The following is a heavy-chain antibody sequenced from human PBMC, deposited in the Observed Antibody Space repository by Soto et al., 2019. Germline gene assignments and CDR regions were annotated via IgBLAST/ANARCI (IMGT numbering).Heavy chain of an antibody. Sequence: EVQLLESGGGLVQPGGSLRLSCAASGFTFSSYAMSWVRQAPGKGLEWVSAISGSGGSTYYADSVKGRFTISRDNSKKTLYLQMNSLTAEDTAVHYCAKAVWEQLDVYYYYYYMAVWGKGTTVTVSS. CDR2: ISGSGGST. V-gene: IGHV3-23*01. CDR3: AKAVWEQLDVYYYYYYMAV. D-gene: IGHD1-26*01. J-gene: IGHJ6*03. CDR1: GFTFSSYA.